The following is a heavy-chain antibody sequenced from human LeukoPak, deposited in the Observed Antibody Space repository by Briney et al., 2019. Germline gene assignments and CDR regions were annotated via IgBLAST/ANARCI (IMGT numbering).Heavy chain of an antibody. V-gene: IGHV4-59*01. CDR2: IYYSGST. CDR1: GGSIRSYY. CDR3: ARDTAMKR. D-gene: IGHD5-18*01. J-gene: IGHJ4*02. Sequence: SETLSLTCTVSGGSIRSYYWSWIRQPPGKGLEWIGYIYYSGSTNYNPSLKSRVTISVDTSKNQFSLKLSSVTAADTAVYYCARDTAMKRWGQGTLVTVSS.